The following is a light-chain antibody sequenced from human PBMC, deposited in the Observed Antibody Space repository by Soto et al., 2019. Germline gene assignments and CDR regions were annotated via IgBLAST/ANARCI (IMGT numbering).Light chain of an antibody. J-gene: IGKJ3*01. CDR1: QNILNH. CDR2: GAS. Sequence: IQLTQSPSSLSASVGDRVTITCRTSQNILNHLNWYQQKPGKVPKILIYGASTLHNGVPSRFSAGGSGSLFTLTISNLQPDDFATYYCQQTLNTFFTFCPGT. CDR3: QQTLNTFFT. V-gene: IGKV1-39*01.